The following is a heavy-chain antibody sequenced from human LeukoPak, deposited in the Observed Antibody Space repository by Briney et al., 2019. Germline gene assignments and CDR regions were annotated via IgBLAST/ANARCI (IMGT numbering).Heavy chain of an antibody. Sequence: GGSLRLSCTASGFTFSSYDMNWVRQTPGKGLEWVSYISVSSSTIYYADSVKGRFTISRDNAKNSLYLQMNSLRAEDTAVYYCARTFTAWDAFDIWGQGTMVTVSS. CDR3: ARTFTAWDAFDI. D-gene: IGHD2-21*02. J-gene: IGHJ3*02. V-gene: IGHV3-48*01. CDR1: GFTFSSYD. CDR2: ISVSSSTI.